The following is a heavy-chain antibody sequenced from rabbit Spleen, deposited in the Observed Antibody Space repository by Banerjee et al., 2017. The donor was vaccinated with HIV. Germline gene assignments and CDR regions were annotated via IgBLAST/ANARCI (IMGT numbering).Heavy chain of an antibody. CDR2: IYAGSSGST. CDR1: GFSFSSSYY. V-gene: IGHV1S40*01. CDR3: ARDVDSYDDYGDYDL. Sequence: QSLEESGGDLVKPGASLTLTCTASGFSFSSSYYMCWVRQAPGKGLEWIACIYAGSSGSTYYASWAKGRFTISKTSSTTVTLQMTSLTAADTATYFCARDVDSYDDYGDYDLWGQGTLVTVS. J-gene: IGHJ4*01. D-gene: IGHD2-1*01.